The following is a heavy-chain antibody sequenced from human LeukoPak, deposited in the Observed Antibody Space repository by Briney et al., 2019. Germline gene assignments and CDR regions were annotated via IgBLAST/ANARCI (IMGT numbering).Heavy chain of an antibody. Sequence: PGGSLRLSCAASGFTFSSYSMNWVRQAPGKGLEWVSSISSSSGFIYYADSVKGRFTISRDNAKNSLYLQMNNLRAEDTAVYYCARDLYSSSSGVFDNWGQGTLVTVSS. D-gene: IGHD6-6*01. J-gene: IGHJ4*02. CDR3: ARDLYSSSSGVFDN. CDR1: GFTFSSYS. V-gene: IGHV3-21*01. CDR2: ISSSSGFI.